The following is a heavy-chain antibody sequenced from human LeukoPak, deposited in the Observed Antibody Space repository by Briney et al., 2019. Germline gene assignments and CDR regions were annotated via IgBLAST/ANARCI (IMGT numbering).Heavy chain of an antibody. Sequence: GGSLRLSCAASGFTFSSYAMSWVRQAPGKGLEWVSATSGSGGSTYYADSVKGRFTISRDNSKNTLYLQMNSLRAEDTAVYYCAKDRYSSGWLPDYWGQGTLVTVSS. D-gene: IGHD6-19*01. CDR3: AKDRYSSGWLPDY. CDR1: GFTFSSYA. J-gene: IGHJ4*02. V-gene: IGHV3-23*01. CDR2: TSGSGGST.